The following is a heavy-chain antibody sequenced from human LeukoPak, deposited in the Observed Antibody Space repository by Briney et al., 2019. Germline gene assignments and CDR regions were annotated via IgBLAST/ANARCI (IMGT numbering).Heavy chain of an antibody. J-gene: IGHJ4*02. CDR1: DYTFTGYG. Sequence: ASVKVSCKASDYTFTGYGISWVRQAPGQGLEWMGWISAYNGNTNYAQKLQGRVTMTTDTSTSTAYMELRSLRSDDTAVYYCARSSSVTIPGYYFDYWGQGTLVTASS. CDR2: ISAYNGNT. D-gene: IGHD2-21*01. V-gene: IGHV1-18*01. CDR3: ARSSSVTIPGYYFDY.